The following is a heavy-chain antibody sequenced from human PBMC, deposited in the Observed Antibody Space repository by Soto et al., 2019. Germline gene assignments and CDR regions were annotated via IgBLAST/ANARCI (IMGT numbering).Heavy chain of an antibody. CDR3: ARDLACGGDCYDYYYYGMDV. CDR1: GGSISSGDYY. D-gene: IGHD2-21*02. CDR2: IYYSGST. Sequence: QVQLQESGPGLVKPSQTLSLTCTVSGGSISSGDYYWSWIRQPPGKGLEWIGYIYYSGSTYYNPSLKSRVTISVDTSKHQFSLKLSSVTAADTAVYYCARDLACGGDCYDYYYYGMDVWGQGTTVTVSS. J-gene: IGHJ6*02. V-gene: IGHV4-30-4*01.